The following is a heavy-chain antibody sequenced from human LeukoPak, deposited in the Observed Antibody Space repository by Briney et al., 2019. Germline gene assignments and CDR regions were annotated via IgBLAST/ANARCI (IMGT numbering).Heavy chain of an antibody. J-gene: IGHJ4*02. CDR1: GGSISSYY. CDR2: IYYSGST. D-gene: IGHD3-10*01. CDR3: ARESGSGSLGY. Sequence: SETLSLTCTVSGGSISSYYWSWIRQPPGKGLEWIGYIYYSGSTNYNPSLKSRVTISVDTSKNQFSLKLSSVTAADTAVYYCARESGSGSLGYWGQGTLVTVS. V-gene: IGHV4-59*01.